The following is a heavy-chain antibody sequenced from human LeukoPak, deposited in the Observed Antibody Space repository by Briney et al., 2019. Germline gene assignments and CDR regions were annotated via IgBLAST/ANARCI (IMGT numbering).Heavy chain of an antibody. CDR3: ASYYDYGENWFDP. CDR2: IYYSGST. CDR1: GGSISSSSYS. V-gene: IGHV4-39*07. Sequence: PSETLSLTCTVSGGSISSSSYSWGWIRQPPGEGLEWIGSIYYSGSTYYNPSLKSRVTISVDTSKNQFSLKLSSVTAADTAVYYCASYYDYGENWFDPWGQGTLVTVSS. D-gene: IGHD4-17*01. J-gene: IGHJ5*02.